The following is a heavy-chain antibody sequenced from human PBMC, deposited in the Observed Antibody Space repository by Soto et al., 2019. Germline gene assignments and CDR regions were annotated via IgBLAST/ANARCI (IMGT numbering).Heavy chain of an antibody. CDR2: IYYTGST. CDR3: AKYSSAWNNWFDP. V-gene: IGHV4-59*08. J-gene: IGHJ5*02. Sequence: WTWIRQPPGKGLEWIGYIYYTGSTNYNPSLKSRVTISVDTSKNQFSLKLSSGTAAATAVYYCAKYSSAWNNWFDPWGQGTLVTVSS. D-gene: IGHD6-19*01.